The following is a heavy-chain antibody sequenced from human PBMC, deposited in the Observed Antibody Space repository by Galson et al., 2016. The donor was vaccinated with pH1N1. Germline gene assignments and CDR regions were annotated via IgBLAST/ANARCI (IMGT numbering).Heavy chain of an antibody. D-gene: IGHD4-11*01. J-gene: IGHJ5*02. CDR1: GFTFTSSA. V-gene: IGHV1-58*01. CDR3: AADQETGNYVWFDP. Sequence: SVKVSCKASGFTFTSSAVQWVRQARGQRLEWIGWIVVGSGNTNYAQKFQERVTITRDISTSTAYMELSSLRSEDTAVYYCAADQETGNYVWFDPWGQGTLVTVSS. CDR2: IVVGSGNT.